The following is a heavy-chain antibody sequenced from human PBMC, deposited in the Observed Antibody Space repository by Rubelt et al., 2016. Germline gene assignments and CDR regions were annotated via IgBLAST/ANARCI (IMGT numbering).Heavy chain of an antibody. Sequence: QVQLVQSGAEVKKPGASVKVSCKASGYTFTSYAMHWVRQAPGQRLEWMGWINAGHGNKKYSQKFQGRVTSTRGTAARPAYMGLSRLRSEDTAVYYCARGDATVPRSYWYFDLWGRGTLVTVSS. D-gene: IGHD4-17*01. CDR1: GYTFTSYA. J-gene: IGHJ2*01. V-gene: IGHV1-3*01. CDR3: ARGDATVPRSYWYFDL. CDR2: INAGHGNK.